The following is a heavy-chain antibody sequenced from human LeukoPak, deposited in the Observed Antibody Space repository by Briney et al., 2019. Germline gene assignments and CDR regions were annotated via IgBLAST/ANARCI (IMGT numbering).Heavy chain of an antibody. CDR3: ARVLLVFGVVNISHFDY. Sequence: ASVKVSCKASGYTFTSYGISWVRQAPGQGLEWMGWISAYNGNTNYAQKLQGRVTMTTDTSTSTAYMELRSLRSDDTAVYYCARVLLVFGVVNISHFDYWGQGTLVTVSS. J-gene: IGHJ4*02. V-gene: IGHV1-18*01. D-gene: IGHD3-3*01. CDR1: GYTFTSYG. CDR2: ISAYNGNT.